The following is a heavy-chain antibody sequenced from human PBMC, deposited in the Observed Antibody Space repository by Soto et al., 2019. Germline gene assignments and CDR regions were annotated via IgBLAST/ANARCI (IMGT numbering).Heavy chain of an antibody. Sequence: PSQTLSLTCAISGDRVSSNSAAWNWIRQSPSRGLEWLGRTYYRSKWYNDYAVSVKSRITINPDTSKNQFSLQLNSVTPEDTAVYLCARLRDYYDSSGYFSEALDFWGQGTLVTVSS. D-gene: IGHD3-22*01. J-gene: IGHJ4*02. CDR2: TYYRSKWYN. V-gene: IGHV6-1*01. CDR1: GDRVSSNSAA. CDR3: ARLRDYYDSSGYFSEALDF.